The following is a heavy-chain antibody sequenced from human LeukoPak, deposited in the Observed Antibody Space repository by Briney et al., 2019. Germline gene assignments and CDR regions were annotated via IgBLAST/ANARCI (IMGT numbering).Heavy chain of an antibody. J-gene: IGHJ3*02. Sequence: ASVKVSCKASGYTFTSYYMHWVRQAPGQGLEWMGIINPSGGSTSYAQKFQGRVTMTRDTSTSTVYMELSSLRSEDTAVYYCARGVVVVPAATGDAFDIWGQGTMVTVSS. V-gene: IGHV1-46*01. D-gene: IGHD2-2*01. CDR2: INPSGGST. CDR1: GYTFTSYY. CDR3: ARGVVVVPAATGDAFDI.